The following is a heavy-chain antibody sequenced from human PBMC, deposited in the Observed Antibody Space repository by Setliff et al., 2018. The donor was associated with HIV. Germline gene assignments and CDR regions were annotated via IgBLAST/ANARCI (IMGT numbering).Heavy chain of an antibody. CDR1: GFSVSRNY. J-gene: IGHJ4*02. V-gene: IGHV3-66*01. CDR3: ATQLRRGYSYGSLFDY. Sequence: GGSLRLSCAASGFSVSRNYMGWVRQAPGKGLEWVSVIYGGGSTNYADSVKGRFTISTDNSKNTLYLQMNSLRAEDTAVYYCATQLRRGYSYGSLFDYWGQGTLVTVSS. CDR2: IYGGGST. D-gene: IGHD5-18*01.